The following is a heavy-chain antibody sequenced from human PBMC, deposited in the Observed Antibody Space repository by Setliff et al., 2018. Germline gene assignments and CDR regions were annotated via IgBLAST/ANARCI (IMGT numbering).Heavy chain of an antibody. CDR2: INHSGTT. D-gene: IGHD6-6*01. J-gene: IGHJ4*02. V-gene: IGHV4-34*01. Sequence: SETLSLPCAASGGTFSDYYWTWIRQPPGKGLEWIGEINHSGTTNYNPSRKSRVTISIDTSKDQFALKLISMTAADTAVYYCARGRNIAARLLDSWGQGTLVTVSS. CDR1: GGTFSDYY. CDR3: ARGRNIAARLLDS.